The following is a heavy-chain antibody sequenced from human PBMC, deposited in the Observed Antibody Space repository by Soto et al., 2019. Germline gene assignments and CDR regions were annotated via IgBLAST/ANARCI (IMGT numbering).Heavy chain of an antibody. CDR3: ARLPPSSSWYYYYYYLDF. CDR2: IKQDGSEK. CDR1: GFTFSSYW. Sequence: GGSLRLSCAASGFTFSSYWMSWVRQAPGKGLEWVANIKQDGSEKYYVDSVKGRFTISRDNAKNSLYLQMNSLRAEDTAVYYCARLPPSSSWYYYYYYLDFWGKGTTVTVSS. J-gene: IGHJ6*03. V-gene: IGHV3-7*01. D-gene: IGHD6-13*01.